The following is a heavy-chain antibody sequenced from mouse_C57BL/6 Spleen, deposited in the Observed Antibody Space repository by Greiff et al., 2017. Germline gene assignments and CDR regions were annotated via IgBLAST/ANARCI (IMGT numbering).Heavy chain of an antibody. Sequence: EVKLMESGPGMVKPSQSLSLTCTVTGYSITSGYDWHWIRHFPGNKLEWMGYISYSGSTNYNPSLKSRISITHDTSKNHVFLKLNSVTTEDTATYYCAREGIRKVYFDVWGTGTTVTVSS. CDR3: AREGIRKVYFDV. CDR1: GYSITSGYD. V-gene: IGHV3-1*01. J-gene: IGHJ1*03. CDR2: ISYSGST.